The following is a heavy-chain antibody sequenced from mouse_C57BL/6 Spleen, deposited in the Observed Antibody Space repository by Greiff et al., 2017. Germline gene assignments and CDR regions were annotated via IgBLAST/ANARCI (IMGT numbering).Heavy chain of an antibody. V-gene: IGHV5-17*01. CDR2: ISSGSSTI. CDR3: ARQVYYGSSYAMDY. D-gene: IGHD1-1*01. Sequence: EVQVVESGGGLVKPGGSLKLSCAASGFTFSDYGMHWVRQAPEKGLEWVAYISSGSSTIYYADTVKGRFTISRDNAKNTLFLQMTSLRSEDTAMYYCARQVYYGSSYAMDYWGQGTSVTVSS. J-gene: IGHJ4*01. CDR1: GFTFSDYG.